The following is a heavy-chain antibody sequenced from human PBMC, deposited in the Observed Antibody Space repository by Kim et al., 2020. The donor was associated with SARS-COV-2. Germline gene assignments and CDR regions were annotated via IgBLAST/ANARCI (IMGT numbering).Heavy chain of an antibody. V-gene: IGHV4-31*03. Sequence: SETLSLTCTVSGGSISSGGYYWSWIRQHPGKGLEWIGYIYYSGSTDYNPSLKSRVTISIDTSKNQFSLKLSSVTAADTALYYCARALWLGTNWYFDLWGRGTLVTVSS. CDR3: ARALWLGTNWYFDL. CDR1: GGSISSGGYY. D-gene: IGHD3-10*01. J-gene: IGHJ2*01. CDR2: IYYSGST.